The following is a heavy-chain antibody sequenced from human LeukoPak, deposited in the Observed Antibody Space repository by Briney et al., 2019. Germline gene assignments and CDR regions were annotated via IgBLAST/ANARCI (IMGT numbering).Heavy chain of an antibody. J-gene: IGHJ4*02. CDR2: INHSGTT. D-gene: IGHD4-17*01. CDR1: GGSFSDYW. V-gene: IGHV4-34*01. Sequence: PSETLSLTCAVYGGSFSDYWYAWIRQSPGKGLEWMGEINHSGTTTYIPSLKSRVSISVDTSKNQFSLKLSSVTAADTAVYYCARRRGNTVTGRGSNFDYWGQGTLVTVSS. CDR3: ARRRGNTVTGRGSNFDY.